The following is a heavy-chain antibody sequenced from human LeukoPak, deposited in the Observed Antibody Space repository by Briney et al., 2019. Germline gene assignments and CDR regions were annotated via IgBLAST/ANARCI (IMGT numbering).Heavy chain of an antibody. Sequence: ASVKVSCKASGYTFTSYGISWVRQAPGQGLEWMGWISAYNGNTNYAQKVQGRVTMTTDTSTSTAYMELRSLRSDDTAVYYCARDRRAFLVHNWFDPWGQGTLVTVSS. CDR3: ARDRRAFLVHNWFDP. CDR1: GYTFTSYG. J-gene: IGHJ5*02. V-gene: IGHV1-18*01. CDR2: ISAYNGNT. D-gene: IGHD4/OR15-4a*01.